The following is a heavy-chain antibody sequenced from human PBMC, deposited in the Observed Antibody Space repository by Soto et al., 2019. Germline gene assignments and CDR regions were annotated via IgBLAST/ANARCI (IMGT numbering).Heavy chain of an antibody. J-gene: IGHJ6*03. CDR1: GGSISSSSYY. V-gene: IGHV4-39*01. CDR3: ARRLGYCSSTSCWGYYCMDV. D-gene: IGHD2-2*01. Sequence: SETLSLTCTVSGGSISSSSYYWGWIRQPPGKGLEWIGSIYYSGSTYYNPSLKSRVTISVDTSKNQFSLKLSSVTAADTAVYYCARRLGYCSSTSCWGYYCMDVWGKGTMVTVSS. CDR2: IYYSGST.